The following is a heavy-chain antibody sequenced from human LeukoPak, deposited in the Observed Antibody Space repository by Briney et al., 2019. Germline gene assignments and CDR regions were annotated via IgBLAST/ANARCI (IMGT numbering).Heavy chain of an antibody. CDR3: ARDHGATTAYFDY. CDR1: GFTFSSYS. D-gene: IGHD1-26*01. J-gene: IGHJ4*02. V-gene: IGHV3-21*01. Sequence: GGSLRLSCAASGFTFSSYSMNWVRQAPGKGLEWVSSISSSSSYIYYADSVKGRFTISRDNAKNSLYLQMNSLRAEDTAVYYCARDHGATTAYFDYWGQGTLVTVSS. CDR2: ISSSSSYI.